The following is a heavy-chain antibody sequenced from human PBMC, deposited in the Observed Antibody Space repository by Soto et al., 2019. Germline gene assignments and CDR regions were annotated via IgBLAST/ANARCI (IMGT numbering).Heavy chain of an antibody. CDR2: IKQDGSEK. Sequence: EVQLVESGGGLVQPGGSLRLSCAASGFTFSSYWMSWVRQAPGKGLEWVANIKQDGSEKYYVDSVKGRFTISRDNAKNSLYLQMNSLRAEDTAVYYCARKGYYYDSSGYYWEGYDFDYWGQGTLVTVSS. CDR3: ARKGYYYDSSGYYWEGYDFDY. CDR1: GFTFSSYW. J-gene: IGHJ4*02. V-gene: IGHV3-7*04. D-gene: IGHD3-22*01.